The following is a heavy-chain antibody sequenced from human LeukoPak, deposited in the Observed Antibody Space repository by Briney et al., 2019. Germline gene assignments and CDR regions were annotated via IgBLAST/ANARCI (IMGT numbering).Heavy chain of an antibody. D-gene: IGHD2-21*02. CDR3: ARALIVVVTAYMDV. J-gene: IGHJ6*02. CDR2: INAGNGNT. V-gene: IGHV1-3*01. CDR1: GYTFTSYA. Sequence: ASVKVSCKASGYTFTSYAMHWVRQAPGQKLEWMGWINAGNGNTKYSQKFQGRVTITRDTSASTAYMELSSLRSEDTAVYYCARALIVVVTAYMDVWGQGTTVTVSS.